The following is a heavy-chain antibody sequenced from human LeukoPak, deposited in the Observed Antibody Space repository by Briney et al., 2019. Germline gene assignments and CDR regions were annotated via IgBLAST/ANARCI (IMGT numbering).Heavy chain of an antibody. CDR2: INHSGST. D-gene: IGHD6-13*01. CDR1: GGSFSGYY. CDR3: ARAKQLSWGYYFDY. J-gene: IGHJ4*02. V-gene: IGHV4-34*01. Sequence: SETLSLTCAVYGGSFSGYYWSWIRQPPGKGLEWIGEINHSGSTNYNPSLKSRVTISVDTSKNQFSLKLSSVTAADTAVYFCARAKQLSWGYYFDYWGQGTLVTVSS.